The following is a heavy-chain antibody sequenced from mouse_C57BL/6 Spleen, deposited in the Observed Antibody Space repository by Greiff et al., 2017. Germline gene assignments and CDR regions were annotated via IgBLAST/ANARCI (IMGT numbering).Heavy chain of an antibody. CDR3: ARNGYYGVDY. D-gene: IGHD1-1*01. CDR1: GYTFTDYY. V-gene: IGHV1-76*01. Sequence: QVQLKESGAELVRPGASVKLSCKASGYTFTDYYINWVKQRPGQGLEWIARIYPGSGNTYYNEKFKGKATLTSEKSSSTAYMQLSSLTSEDSAVYFSARNGYYGVDYWGEGTTRTVSS. CDR2: IYPGSGNT. J-gene: IGHJ2*01.